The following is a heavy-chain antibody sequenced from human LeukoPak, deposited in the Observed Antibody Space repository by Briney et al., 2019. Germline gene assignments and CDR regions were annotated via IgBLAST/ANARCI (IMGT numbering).Heavy chain of an antibody. D-gene: IGHD5-12*01. CDR2: INPNSGGT. V-gene: IGHV1-2*04. CDR1: GYTFTGYY. CDR3: ARVAVATTDAFDI. Sequence: ASVKVSCKATGYTFTGYYMHWVRQAPGQGLEWMGWINPNSGGTNYAQKFQGWVTITRDTSISTAYMELSRLRSDDTAVYYCARVAVATTDAFDIWGQGTMVTVSS. J-gene: IGHJ3*02.